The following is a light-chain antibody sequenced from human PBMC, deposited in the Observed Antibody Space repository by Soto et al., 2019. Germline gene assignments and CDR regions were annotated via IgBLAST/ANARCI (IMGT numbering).Light chain of an antibody. V-gene: IGKV1-39*01. Sequence: DIQMTQSPSSLSVSVGDRVTITCRASQSISSYLNWYQQNPGKAPKLLIYASSKLQSEVPSRFSGSGSGTDFTLTISSLQPEDFATYYCQQSYITPYTFGQGTKLEVK. CDR3: QQSYITPYT. J-gene: IGKJ2*01. CDR2: ASS. CDR1: QSISSY.